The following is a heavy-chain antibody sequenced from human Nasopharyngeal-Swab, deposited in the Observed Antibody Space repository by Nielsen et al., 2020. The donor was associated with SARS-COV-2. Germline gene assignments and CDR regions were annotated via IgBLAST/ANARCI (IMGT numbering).Heavy chain of an antibody. Sequence: SETLSLTCTVSGGSISSGSYYWSWIRQPAGKGLEWIGRIHTSGSTNYNPSLKSRVTISVDTSKNQFSLKLSSVTAADTAVYYCARGRYDILTGLLWFDPWGQGTLVTVSS. J-gene: IGHJ5*02. V-gene: IGHV4-61*02. CDR2: IHTSGST. D-gene: IGHD3-9*01. CDR1: GGSISSGSYY. CDR3: ARGRYDILTGLLWFDP.